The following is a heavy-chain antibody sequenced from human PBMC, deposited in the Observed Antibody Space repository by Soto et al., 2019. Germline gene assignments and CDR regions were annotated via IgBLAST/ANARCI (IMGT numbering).Heavy chain of an antibody. Sequence: PGGSLRLSCAASGFTFSTYWMHWVRQAPGKGLVWVSRTNSDGSSTIYADSVRGRFTISRDNAEKTLFLQMNSLTAEDTAVYYCARQRAYGMDVWGQGTTVTVSS. J-gene: IGHJ6*02. CDR2: TNSDGSST. CDR1: GFTFSTYW. CDR3: ARQRAYGMDV. V-gene: IGHV3-74*01.